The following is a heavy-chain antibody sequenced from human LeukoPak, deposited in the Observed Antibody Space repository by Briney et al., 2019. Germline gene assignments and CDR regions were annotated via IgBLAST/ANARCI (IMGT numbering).Heavy chain of an antibody. CDR3: ARDRGGYGYGYYYGMDV. J-gene: IGHJ6*02. CDR1: GFTFDDFA. Sequence: GGSLRLSCAASGFTFDDFALHWVRQVPGKGLEWVSGISWNGDDIGYADSVKGRFTISRDSAKNSLYLQMNSLRAEDTAVYYCARDRGGYGYGYYYGMDVWGQGTTVTVSS. D-gene: IGHD5-18*01. V-gene: IGHV3-9*01. CDR2: ISWNGDDI.